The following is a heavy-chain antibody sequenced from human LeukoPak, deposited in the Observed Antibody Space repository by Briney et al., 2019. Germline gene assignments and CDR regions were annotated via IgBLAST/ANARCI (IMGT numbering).Heavy chain of an antibody. D-gene: IGHD2-21*02. CDR3: ARDDFERDFDI. V-gene: IGHV4-4*02. Sequence: PSETLSFTCAVSGGSISNNNWWTWVRQPPGKGLGWIGEIYHSGITNYNPSLKSRVAISVDKSKNQFSLKLSSVTAADTAVYYCARDDFERDFDIWGQGTMVTVSS. J-gene: IGHJ3*02. CDR1: GGSISNNNW. CDR2: IYHSGIT.